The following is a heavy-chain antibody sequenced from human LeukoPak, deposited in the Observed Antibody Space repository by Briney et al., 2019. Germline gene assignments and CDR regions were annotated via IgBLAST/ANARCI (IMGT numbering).Heavy chain of an antibody. J-gene: IGHJ6*02. Sequence: GRSLRLSCAASGFTFSSYAMHWVRQAPGKGLEGVAVISYDGSNKYYADSVKGRFTISRDNSKNTLYLQMNSLRAEDTAVYYFAKNLSPYSSGWYVTYYYYGMDVWGQGTTVTVSS. D-gene: IGHD6-19*01. CDR3: AKNLSPYSSGWYVTYYYYGMDV. V-gene: IGHV3-30-3*02. CDR2: ISYDGSNK. CDR1: GFTFSSYA.